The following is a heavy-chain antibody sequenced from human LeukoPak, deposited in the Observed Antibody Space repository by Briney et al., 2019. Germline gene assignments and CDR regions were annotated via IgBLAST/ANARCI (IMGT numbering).Heavy chain of an antibody. Sequence: SVKVSCKASGGTFSSYAISWVRQAPGQGLEWMGGIIPIFGTANYAQKFQGRVTITADESTSTAYMELSSLRSEDTAVYYCATKGCSSTSCSHTYYYYGMDVWGKGPTVTVSS. CDR3: ATKGCSSTSCSHTYYYYGMDV. D-gene: IGHD2-2*01. CDR1: GGTFSSYA. CDR2: IIPIFGTA. V-gene: IGHV1-69*13. J-gene: IGHJ6*04.